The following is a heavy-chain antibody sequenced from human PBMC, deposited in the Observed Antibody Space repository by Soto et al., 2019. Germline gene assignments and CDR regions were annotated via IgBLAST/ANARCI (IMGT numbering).Heavy chain of an antibody. D-gene: IGHD1-7*01. V-gene: IGHV4-4*07. Sequence: PSETLSLTCTVSGGSISSYRWSWIRQPAGKGLEWIGRLNNYGNTHYNPYLKSRVTVSVDTARNQFFLTLRSVTAADSAVYHCGRESGETWDYEASWGQGTPVTVSS. CDR1: GGSISSYR. J-gene: IGHJ5*02. CDR3: GRESGETWDYEAS. CDR2: LNNYGNT.